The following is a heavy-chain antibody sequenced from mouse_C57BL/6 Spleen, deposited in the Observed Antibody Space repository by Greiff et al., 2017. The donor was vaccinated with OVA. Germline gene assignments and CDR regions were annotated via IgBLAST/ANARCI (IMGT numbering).Heavy chain of an antibody. D-gene: IGHD2-5*01. V-gene: IGHV5-4*01. J-gene: IGHJ4*01. CDR3: ARAGYSNFDAIDY. Sequence: EVQVVESGGGLVKPGGSLKLSCAASGFTFSSYAMSWVRQTPEKRLEWVATISDGGSYTYYPDNVKGRFTISRDNAKNNLYLQMSHLKSEDTAMYYCARAGYSNFDAIDYWGQGTSVTVSS. CDR2: ISDGGSYT. CDR1: GFTFSSYA.